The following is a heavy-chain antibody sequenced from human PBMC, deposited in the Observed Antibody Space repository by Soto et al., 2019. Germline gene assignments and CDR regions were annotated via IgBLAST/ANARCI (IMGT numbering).Heavy chain of an antibody. J-gene: IGHJ5*01. D-gene: IGHD1-7*01. CDR3: AKDRIPGDWHFFGS. V-gene: IGHV3-23*01. Sequence: PGGSLRLSCAASEFTFSNYAMSWVRQAPGKGLEWVSAISYGGGTTYYADSVKGRFTISRDNSKNTLYLQMNSLRVEDTAVYYCAKDRIPGDWHFFGSWGQGTLVTVSS. CDR2: ISYGGGTT. CDR1: EFTFSNYA.